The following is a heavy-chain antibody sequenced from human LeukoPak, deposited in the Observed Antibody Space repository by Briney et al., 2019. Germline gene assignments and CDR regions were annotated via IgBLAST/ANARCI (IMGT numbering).Heavy chain of an antibody. J-gene: IGHJ4*02. CDR2: IRYDRSNK. Sequence: GGSLRLSCAASGFTFSSYGMHWVRQAPGKGLEWVAFIRYDRSNKYYADSVKGRFTISRDNSKNTLYLQMNSLRAEDTAVYYCFSATLSGEYYTSAYTMKVWGQGTLVTVSS. CDR3: FSATLSGEYYTSAYTMKV. D-gene: IGHD2-15*01. CDR1: GFTFSSYG. V-gene: IGHV3-30*02.